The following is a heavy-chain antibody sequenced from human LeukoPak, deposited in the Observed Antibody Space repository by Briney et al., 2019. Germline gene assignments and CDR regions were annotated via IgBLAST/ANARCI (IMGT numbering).Heavy chain of an antibody. CDR1: GFTLSSYD. J-gene: IGHJ4*02. V-gene: IGHV3-23*01. Sequence: GGSLRLSCAASGFTLSSYDMSWVRQARGKGVEGFSFIVALLCSTSFPDSLKAPSTLSRPTSKNPLYLQMNSLRAEDTAVYYCAKDINWNAGFDYWGQGTLVTVSS. D-gene: IGHD1-1*01. CDR3: AKDINWNAGFDY. CDR2: IVALLCST.